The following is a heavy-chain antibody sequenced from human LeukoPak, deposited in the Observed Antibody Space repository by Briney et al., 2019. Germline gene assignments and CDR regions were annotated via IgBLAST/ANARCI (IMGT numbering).Heavy chain of an antibody. CDR3: ASHYYDSSGDDY. J-gene: IGHJ4*02. Sequence: GGSLRLSCEASGFTFGTYNMNWVRQAPGKRLEWVSSITSSSSYAFYADSVKGRFTISRDNAKSSLYLQMNNLRAEDTAVYYCASHYYDSSGDDYWGQGTLVTVSS. CDR2: ITSSSSYA. V-gene: IGHV3-21*01. CDR1: GFTFGTYN. D-gene: IGHD3-22*01.